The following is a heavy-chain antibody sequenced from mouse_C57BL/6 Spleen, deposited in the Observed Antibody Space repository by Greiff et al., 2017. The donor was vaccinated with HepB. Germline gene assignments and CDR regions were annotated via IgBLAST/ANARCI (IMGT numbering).Heavy chain of an antibody. V-gene: IGHV1-82*01. CDR2: IYPGDGDT. D-gene: IGHD1-1*01. J-gene: IGHJ4*01. Sequence: VQLQESGPELVKPGASVKISCKASGYAFSSSWMNWVKQRPGKGLEWIGRIYPGDGDTNYNGKFKGKATLTADKSSSTAYMQLSSLTSEDSAVYFCAVYYGSSWDAMDYWGQGTSVTVSS. CDR1: GYAFSSSW. CDR3: AVYYGSSWDAMDY.